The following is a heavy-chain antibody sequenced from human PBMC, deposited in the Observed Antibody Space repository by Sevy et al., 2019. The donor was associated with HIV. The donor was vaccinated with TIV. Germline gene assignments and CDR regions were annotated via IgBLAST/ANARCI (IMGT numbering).Heavy chain of an antibody. CDR2: IKRDGSEK. CDR1: GVTFSNYW. Sequence: GGYLRLSCAASGVTFSNYWMSWVRQAPGKGLEWVAHIKRDGSEKYYVDSVKGRFSISRDNPKNSLYLQMNSLRAEDTAVYYCARDCSSTTCLWGLDVWGQGNTVTVSS. CDR3: ARDCSSTTCLWGLDV. D-gene: IGHD2-2*01. J-gene: IGHJ6*02. V-gene: IGHV3-7*03.